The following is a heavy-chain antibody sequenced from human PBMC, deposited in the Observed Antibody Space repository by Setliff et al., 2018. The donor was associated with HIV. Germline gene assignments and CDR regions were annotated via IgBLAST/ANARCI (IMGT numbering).Heavy chain of an antibody. V-gene: IGHV3-7*03. CDR2: IKQDGSEK. CDR3: VRAPLRQFGAEFDFWNGYFYYYYMDV. J-gene: IGHJ6*03. CDR1: GFTFSGYW. Sequence: PGGSLRLSCVGSGFTFSGYWMTWVRQAPGKGLEWVANIKQDGSEKNYVDSVKGRFTISRDNAKNSLYLQMNRLRVEDMTLYYCVRAPLRQFGAEFDFWNGYFYYYYMDVWGKGTAVTVSS. D-gene: IGHD3-3*01.